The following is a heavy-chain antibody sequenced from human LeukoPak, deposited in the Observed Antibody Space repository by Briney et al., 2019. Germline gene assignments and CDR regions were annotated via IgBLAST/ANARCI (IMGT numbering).Heavy chain of an antibody. Sequence: PGGSLRLSCAASGFTFSSYSMNWVHQAPGKGLEWVSYISSSSSTIYYADSVKGRFTISRDNAKNSLYLQMNSLRAEDTAVYYCAREADQGYFDYWGQGALVTVSS. D-gene: IGHD6-19*01. CDR1: GFTFSSYS. V-gene: IGHV3-48*01. CDR2: ISSSSSTI. CDR3: AREADQGYFDY. J-gene: IGHJ4*02.